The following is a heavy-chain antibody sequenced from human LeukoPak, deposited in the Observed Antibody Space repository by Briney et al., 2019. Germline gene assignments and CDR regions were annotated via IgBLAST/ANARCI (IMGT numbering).Heavy chain of an antibody. V-gene: IGHV1-18*01. CDR1: GYTLTTHG. D-gene: IGHD3-10*01. Sequence: ASVKVSCKASGYTLTTHGISWVRQAPGQGLEWMGWISAYNGNTNYAQKLQGRVTMTTDTSTSTAYMDLRSLRSDDTAVYYCAMVRGLVSWFDPWGQGTLVTVSS. CDR3: AMVRGLVSWFDP. J-gene: IGHJ5*02. CDR2: ISAYNGNT.